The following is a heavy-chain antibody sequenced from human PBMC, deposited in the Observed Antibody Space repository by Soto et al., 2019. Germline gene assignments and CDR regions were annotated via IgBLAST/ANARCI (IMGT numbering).Heavy chain of an antibody. D-gene: IGHD3-16*02. Sequence: GGSLRLSCAASGFTFSSYGMHWVRQAPGKGLEWVAVIWYDGSNKYYADSVKGRLTISRDNAKNTLYLQMNSLRAEDTAVYYCAKPYRRLAFDYPGQRSLVPV. CDR2: IWYDGSNK. V-gene: IGHV3-30*02. J-gene: IGHJ4*02. CDR1: GFTFSSYG. CDR3: AKPYRRLAFDY.